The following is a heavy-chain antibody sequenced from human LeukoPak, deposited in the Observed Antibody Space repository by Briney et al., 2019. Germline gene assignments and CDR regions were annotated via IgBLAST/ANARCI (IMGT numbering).Heavy chain of an antibody. CDR3: ARDRPLDADDYYGFYYFDY. D-gene: IGHD3-10*01. CDR2: VNPNSGGT. J-gene: IGHJ4*02. Sequence: ASVKVSCKASGYTFTGYYMHWVRQAPGQGLEWMGWVNPNSGGTNHAQKFQGRVTMTRDTSISTAYMELSRLRSDDTAVYYCARDRPLDADDYYGFYYFDYWGQGTLVTVSS. V-gene: IGHV1-2*02. CDR1: GYTFTGYY.